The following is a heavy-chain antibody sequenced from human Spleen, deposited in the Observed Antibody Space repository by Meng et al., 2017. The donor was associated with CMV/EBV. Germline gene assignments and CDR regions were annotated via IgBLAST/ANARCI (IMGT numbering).Heavy chain of an antibody. V-gene: IGHV3-33*06. CDR1: GFTFSGYG. CDR3: AKDERDYSVYYYYAMDV. D-gene: IGHD4-11*01. CDR2: IWYDGSNK. Sequence: GESLKISCAASGFTFSGYGMHWVRQAPGKGLEWVAVIWYDGSNKYYADSVKGRFTISRDNSKNTLYLQMNSLRAEDTAVYYCAKDERDYSVYYYYAMDVWGQGTTVTVSS. J-gene: IGHJ6*02.